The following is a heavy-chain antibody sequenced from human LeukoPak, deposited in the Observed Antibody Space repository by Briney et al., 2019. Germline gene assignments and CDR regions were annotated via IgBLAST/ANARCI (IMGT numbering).Heavy chain of an antibody. D-gene: IGHD3-10*01. CDR3: ARHDSPQYYYGSGSPPAIYYMDV. CDR2: IYPGDSDT. J-gene: IGHJ6*03. V-gene: IGHV5-51*01. Sequence: GESLKISCKGSGYSFTSYWIGWVRQMPGKGLEWMGIIYPGDSDTRYSPSFQGQVTISADKSISTAYLQWSSLKASDTAMYHCARHDSPQYYYGSGSPPAIYYMDVWGKGTTVTVSS. CDR1: GYSFTSYW.